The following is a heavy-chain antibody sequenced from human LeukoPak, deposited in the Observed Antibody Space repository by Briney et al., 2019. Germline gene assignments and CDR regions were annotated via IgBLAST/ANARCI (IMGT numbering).Heavy chain of an antibody. Sequence: GESLKISCKGSGYSFTSYWISWVRQVPGKGLEWMGRIDPSDSYTNYSPSFQGHVTISADKSISTAYLQWSSLKASDTAMYYCARELGYCSSTSCYSLDYWGQGTLVTVSS. CDR2: IDPSDSYT. CDR1: GYSFTSYW. D-gene: IGHD2-2*01. V-gene: IGHV5-10-1*01. CDR3: ARELGYCSSTSCYSLDY. J-gene: IGHJ4*02.